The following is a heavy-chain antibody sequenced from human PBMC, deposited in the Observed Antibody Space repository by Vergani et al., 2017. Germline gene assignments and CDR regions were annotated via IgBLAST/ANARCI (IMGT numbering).Heavy chain of an antibody. CDR2: VSTGTKSQ. D-gene: IGHD1-26*01. CDR3: AREYSRTSGRAFDF. Sequence: DVHLAESGGGFFQPGGSLRLSCVVSGFDFSSYIMNWVRQAPGKGLEWVSFVSTGTKSQSYAESVKGRFTISRDSAKNSLYLQMDSLRAEDTAVYYCAREYSRTSGRAFDFWGQGTKVTVSS. J-gene: IGHJ3*01. CDR1: GFDFSSYI. V-gene: IGHV3-48*01.